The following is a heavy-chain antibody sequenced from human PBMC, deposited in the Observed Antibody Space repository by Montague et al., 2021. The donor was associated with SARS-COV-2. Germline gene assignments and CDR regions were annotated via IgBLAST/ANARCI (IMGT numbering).Heavy chain of an antibody. J-gene: IGHJ4*02. CDR2: ISWNSGNI. Sequence: SLRLSCAASGFTFDDYAMHWVRQAPGKGLEWVSGISWNSGNIGYADSVKGRFTISRDNAKNSLYLQMNSLRPEDTALYYCAKVPSHGELHYFDCWGQGTLVTVSS. CDR3: AKVPSHGELHYFDC. CDR1: GFTFDDYA. V-gene: IGHV3-9*01. D-gene: IGHD1-7*01.